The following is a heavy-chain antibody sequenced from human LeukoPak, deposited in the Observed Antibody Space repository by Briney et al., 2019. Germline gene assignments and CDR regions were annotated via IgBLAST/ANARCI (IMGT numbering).Heavy chain of an antibody. Sequence: GGSLRLSCAASGFTFSSYAMHWVRQAPGKGLEWVAVISYDGSNKYYADSVKGRFTISRDNSKNTLYLQMNSLRAEDTAVYYCAREDWGSYSARDYWGQGTLVTVSS. CDR3: AREDWGSYSARDY. CDR2: ISYDGSNK. V-gene: IGHV3-30-3*01. J-gene: IGHJ4*02. CDR1: GFTFSSYA. D-gene: IGHD1-26*01.